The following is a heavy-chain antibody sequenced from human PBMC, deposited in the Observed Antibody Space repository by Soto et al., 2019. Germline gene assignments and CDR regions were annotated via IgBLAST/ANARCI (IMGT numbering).Heavy chain of an antibody. CDR3: AREAAYDFWSPPYGMDV. V-gene: IGHV3-30-3*01. D-gene: IGHD3-3*01. J-gene: IGHJ6*02. Sequence: PGGSLRLSCAATGFTFSSYAMHWVRQAPGKGLEWVADISYDGSNKYYAGSVKGRFTISRDNSKNTLYLQMNSLRAEDTAVYYCAREAAYDFWSPPYGMDVWGQGTTVTVSS. CDR2: ISYDGSNK. CDR1: GFTFSSYA.